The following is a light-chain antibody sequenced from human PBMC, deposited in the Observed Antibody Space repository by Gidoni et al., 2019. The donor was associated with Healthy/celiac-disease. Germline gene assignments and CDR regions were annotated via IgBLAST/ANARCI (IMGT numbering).Light chain of an antibody. Sequence: DIQMTQSPSTLSASVVDRVTITCRASQSISSWLAWYQQKPGKAPKLLIYKASSLESGVPSRFSGSGSGTEFTLTISSLQPDDFATDYCQQYNSYPWTFGQGTKVEIK. CDR1: QSISSW. V-gene: IGKV1-5*03. J-gene: IGKJ1*01. CDR3: QQYNSYPWT. CDR2: KAS.